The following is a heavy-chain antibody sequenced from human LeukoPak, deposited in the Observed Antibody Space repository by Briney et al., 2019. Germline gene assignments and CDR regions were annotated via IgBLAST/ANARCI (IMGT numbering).Heavy chain of an antibody. CDR2: VKQDGSEK. Sequence: GGSLRLSCAASGFIFSGYWMSWVRQAPGKGLEWVASVKQDGSEKYYMDSVKGRFTISRDSAENSLYLQMNNLRAEDTAVYYCARCRRASPDQDDFDFRGQGTLVTVSS. J-gene: IGHJ4*02. CDR1: GFIFSGYW. D-gene: IGHD1-14*01. CDR3: ARCRRASPDQDDFDF. V-gene: IGHV3-7*04.